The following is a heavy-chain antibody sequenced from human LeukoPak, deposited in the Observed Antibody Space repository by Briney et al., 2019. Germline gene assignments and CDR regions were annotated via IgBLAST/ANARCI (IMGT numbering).Heavy chain of an antibody. J-gene: IGHJ4*02. CDR2: ISSCGSNI. CDR3: ERETVFGGKGDY. D-gene: IGHD4-23*01. V-gene: IGHV3-48*03. Sequence: PGGSLRLSCAASGFTFSSYEMNWVRQAPGEGLEWVSYISSCGSNIYYADSVKGRYTISRDNAKNSLYPQMHSLRAGDTVVLYCERETVFGGKGDYWGQGNLVTVSS. CDR1: GFTFSSYE.